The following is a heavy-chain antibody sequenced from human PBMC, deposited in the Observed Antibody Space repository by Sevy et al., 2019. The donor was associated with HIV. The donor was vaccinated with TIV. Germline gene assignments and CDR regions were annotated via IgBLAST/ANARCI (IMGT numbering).Heavy chain of an antibody. V-gene: IGHV3-15*01. J-gene: IGHJ4*02. D-gene: IGHD1-26*01. CDR2: IKSKADGGTP. Sequence: GGSLRLSCGASGFIFSNAWMSRVHQAPGKGLEWVGRIKSKADGGTPDYAAPVKGTFTISRDDSINTLYLQMNSLRTDDTAVYYCGYSEYGYYYDYWGQGTLVTVSS. CDR3: GYSEYGYYYDY. CDR1: GFIFSNAW.